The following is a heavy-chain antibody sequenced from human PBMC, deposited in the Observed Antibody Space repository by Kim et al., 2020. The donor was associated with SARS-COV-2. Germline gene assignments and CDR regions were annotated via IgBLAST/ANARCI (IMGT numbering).Heavy chain of an antibody. D-gene: IGHD2-21*01. V-gene: IGHV5-10-1*01. Sequence: GESLKISCKGSGYSFTSYWISWVRQMPGKGLEWMGRIDPSDSYTNYSPSFQGHVTISADKSISTAYLQWSSLKASDTAMYYCARLIPETYYYYGMDVWGQGTTVTVSS. CDR2: IDPSDSYT. J-gene: IGHJ6*02. CDR3: ARLIPETYYYYGMDV. CDR1: GYSFTSYW.